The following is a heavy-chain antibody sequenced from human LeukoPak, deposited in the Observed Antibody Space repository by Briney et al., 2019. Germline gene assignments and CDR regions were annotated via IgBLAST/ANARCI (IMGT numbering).Heavy chain of an antibody. Sequence: SETLSLTCTVSGGSISSYYWSWIRRPPGKGLEWIGYIYYSGSTNYNPSLKSRVTISVDTSKNQFSLKLSSVTAADTAVYYCARQREIAVAGTSWFDPWGQGTLVTVSS. J-gene: IGHJ5*02. CDR1: GGSISSYY. CDR3: ARQREIAVAGTSWFDP. CDR2: IYYSGST. D-gene: IGHD6-19*01. V-gene: IGHV4-59*08.